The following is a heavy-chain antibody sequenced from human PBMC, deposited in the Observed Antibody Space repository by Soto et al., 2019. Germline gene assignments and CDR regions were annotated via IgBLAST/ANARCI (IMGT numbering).Heavy chain of an antibody. CDR1: GGTFSNHL. J-gene: IGHJ4*01. Sequence: QVQLVQSGAEVKKPGSSVNVSCKASGGTFSNHLISWVRQAPGQGLEWMGTIIPLFGTLNYAQKLQGRVTLSADSSTSTAYMERSSLRSDDTAVYYCASGSLYGSGSYPVDYWGQGALVTVSS. CDR3: ASGSLYGSGSYPVDY. D-gene: IGHD3-10*01. V-gene: IGHV1-69*08. CDR2: IIPLFGTL.